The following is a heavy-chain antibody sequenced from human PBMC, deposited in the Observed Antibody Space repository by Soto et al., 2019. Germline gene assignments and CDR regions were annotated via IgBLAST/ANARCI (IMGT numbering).Heavy chain of an antibody. D-gene: IGHD1-7*01. Sequence: EVQLVESGGDLVQPGGSLRLSCAASRFAVSSNYMTWVREAPGKGLEWVSVIHSGGDTHYADSVRGRFTISRDNSKNTLYLQMNSLRAEDTAVYYCARSRTGTTYGGMDVWGQGTTVTVSS. CDR1: RFAVSSNY. CDR2: IHSGGDT. CDR3: ARSRTGTTYGGMDV. J-gene: IGHJ6*02. V-gene: IGHV3-66*01.